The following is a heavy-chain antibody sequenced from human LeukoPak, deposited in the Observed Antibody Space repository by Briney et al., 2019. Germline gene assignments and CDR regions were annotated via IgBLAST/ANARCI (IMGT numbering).Heavy chain of an antibody. CDR1: GFTFSGSA. D-gene: IGHD3-10*01. CDR3: TRLARSITMVRGVILIYYYYYGMDV. J-gene: IGHJ6*04. CDR2: IRSKANSYAT. Sequence: GGSLKLSCEASGFTFSGSAMHWVRQASGKGLEWVGRIRSKANSYATAYAASVKGRFTISRDDSKNTAYLQMNSLKTEDTAVYYCTRLARSITMVRGVILIYYYYYGMDVWGKGTTVTVSS. V-gene: IGHV3-73*01.